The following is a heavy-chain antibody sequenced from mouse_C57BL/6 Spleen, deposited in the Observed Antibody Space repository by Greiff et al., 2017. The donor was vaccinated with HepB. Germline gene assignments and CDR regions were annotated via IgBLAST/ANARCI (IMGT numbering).Heavy chain of an antibody. CDR1: GYTFTDYY. Sequence: EVQLKESGPVLVKPGASVKMSCKASGYTFTDYYMNWVKQSHGKSLEWIGVINPYNGGTSYNQKFKGKATLTVDKSSSTAYMELNSLTSEDSAVYYCARSGSNYGYFDYWGQGTTLTVSS. CDR3: ARSGSNYGYFDY. J-gene: IGHJ2*01. D-gene: IGHD2-5*01. CDR2: INPYNGGT. V-gene: IGHV1-19*01.